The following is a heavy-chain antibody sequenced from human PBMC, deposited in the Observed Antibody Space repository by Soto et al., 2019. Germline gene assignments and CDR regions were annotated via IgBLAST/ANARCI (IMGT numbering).Heavy chain of an antibody. CDR1: GFTFSSYA. CDR2: ISYDGSNK. J-gene: IGHJ4*02. Sequence: QVQLVESGGGVVQPGRSLRLSCAASGFTFSSYAMHWVRQAPGKGLEWVAVISYDGSNKYYADSVKGRFTISRDNSKNTLYLKINSLRAEDTAVYYCARESDIVATHPTFDNWGKGTLVTVSS. CDR3: ARESDIVATHPTFDN. V-gene: IGHV3-30-3*01. D-gene: IGHD5-12*01.